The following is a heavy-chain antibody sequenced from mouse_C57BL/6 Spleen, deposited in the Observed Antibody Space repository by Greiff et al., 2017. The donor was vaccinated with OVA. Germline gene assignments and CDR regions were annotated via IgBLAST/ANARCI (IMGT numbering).Heavy chain of an antibody. D-gene: IGHD1-1*01. CDR2: IYPGDGDT. Sequence: VHLVESGPELVKPGASVKISCKASGYAFSSSWMNWVKQRPGKGLEWIGRIYPGDGDTNYNGKFKGKATLTADKSSSTAYMQLSSLTSEDSAVYYCAREDHYYGSSYGYFDVWGTGTTVTVSS. V-gene: IGHV1-82*01. J-gene: IGHJ1*03. CDR1: GYAFSSSW. CDR3: AREDHYYGSSYGYFDV.